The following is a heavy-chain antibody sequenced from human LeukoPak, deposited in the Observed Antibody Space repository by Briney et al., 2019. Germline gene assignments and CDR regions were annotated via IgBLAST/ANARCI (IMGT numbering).Heavy chain of an antibody. CDR1: GFTFSTYG. V-gene: IGHV3-30*02. D-gene: IGHD6-13*01. CDR3: AKGLQQLVLEAFDI. J-gene: IGHJ3*02. CDR2: IRYDGSNK. Sequence: PGGSLRLSCAASGFTFSTYGMDWVRQAPGKGLEWVAFIRYDGSNKYYADSVKGRFTISRDNSKNTLYLQMNSLRAEDTALYYCAKGLQQLVLEAFDIWGQGTMVTVSS.